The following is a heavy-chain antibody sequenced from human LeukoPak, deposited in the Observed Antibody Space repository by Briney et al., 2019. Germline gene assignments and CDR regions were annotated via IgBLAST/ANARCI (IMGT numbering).Heavy chain of an antibody. CDR1: GASISNYY. CDR2: MLYSGST. D-gene: IGHD3-10*01. V-gene: IGHV4-59*12. Sequence: SETLSLTCTVSGASISNYYWSWIRQSPGKGLEWIGYMLYSGSTNQNPSLRSRVTISVDTSKNQFSLKLSSVTAADTAVYYCARGTMVRGVIDPYYFDYWGQGTLVTVSS. CDR3: ARGTMVRGVIDPYYFDY. J-gene: IGHJ4*02.